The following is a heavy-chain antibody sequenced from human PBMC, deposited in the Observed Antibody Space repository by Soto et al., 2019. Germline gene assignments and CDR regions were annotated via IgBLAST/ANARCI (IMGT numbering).Heavy chain of an antibody. CDR3: ETIALGDWYFDL. D-gene: IGHD2-21*01. J-gene: IGHJ2*01. CDR1: GGSISRSNW. CDR2: IYHTGST. Sequence: QVQLQESGPGLVNPSGTLSLTCAVSGGSISRSNWWSWVCQPPGKGLAWIGEIYHTGSTNYNTSLKRRVTMSVDNSKHQVSLQLSSVTAADTAVYYCETIALGDWYFDLWGRGNLVNVSA. V-gene: IGHV4-4*02.